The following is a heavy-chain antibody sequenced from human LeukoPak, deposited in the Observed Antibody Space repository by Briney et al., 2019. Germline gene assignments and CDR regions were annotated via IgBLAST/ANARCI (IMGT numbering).Heavy chain of an antibody. Sequence: ASVKVSCKASGYTFTSYGISWVRQAPGQGLEWMGWISAYNGNTNYAQKLQGRVTMTTDTSTSTAYMELRSLRSDDTAVYYCARDLLDRFYYYYMDVWGKGTTVTVSS. V-gene: IGHV1-18*01. J-gene: IGHJ6*03. CDR3: ARDLLDRFYYYYMDV. CDR1: GYTFTSYG. CDR2: ISAYNGNT. D-gene: IGHD3-3*01.